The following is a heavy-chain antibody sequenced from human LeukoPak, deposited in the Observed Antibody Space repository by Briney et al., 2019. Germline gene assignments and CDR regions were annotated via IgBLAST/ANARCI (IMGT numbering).Heavy chain of an antibody. CDR3: ARVAVAGRPVDY. V-gene: IGHV4-61*01. D-gene: IGHD6-19*01. J-gene: IGHJ4*02. Sequence: PSETPSLTCTVSGGSVSSGSYYWSWIRQPPGKGLEWTGYIYHSGSTNYNPSLKSRVTISVDTSKNQFSLKLSSVTAADTAVYYCARVAVAGRPVDYWGQGTLVTVSS. CDR2: IYHSGST. CDR1: GGSVSSGSYY.